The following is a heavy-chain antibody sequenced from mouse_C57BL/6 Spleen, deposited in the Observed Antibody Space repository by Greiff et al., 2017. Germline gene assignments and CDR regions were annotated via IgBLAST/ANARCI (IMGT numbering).Heavy chain of an antibody. CDR3: ARSLDDYGGEAMDY. D-gene: IGHD1-1*01. CDR2: INPNNGGT. Sequence: EVQLQQSGPELVKPGASVKMSCKASGYTFTDDNMHWVKQSHGKSLEWIGYINPNNGGTSYNQKFKGKATLTVNKSSSTAYMELRNLTSEDSAVYSCARSLDDYGGEAMDYWGQGTSVTVSS. J-gene: IGHJ4*01. V-gene: IGHV1-22*01. CDR1: GYTFTDDN.